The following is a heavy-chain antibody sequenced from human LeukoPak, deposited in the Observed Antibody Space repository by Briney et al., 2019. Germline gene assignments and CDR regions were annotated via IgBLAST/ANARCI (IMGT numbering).Heavy chain of an antibody. V-gene: IGHV3-66*01. CDR2: IYSGGST. D-gene: IGHD4-17*01. J-gene: IGHJ3*02. CDR3: ARDHYGDYVGAFDI. Sequence: GGSLRLSCAASGFTVSSNYMSWVRQAPGKGLEWVSVIYSGGSTYYADSVKGRLTISRDNSKNTLYLQMNSLRAEDTAVYYCARDHYGDYVGAFDIWGQGTMVTVSS. CDR1: GFTVSSNY.